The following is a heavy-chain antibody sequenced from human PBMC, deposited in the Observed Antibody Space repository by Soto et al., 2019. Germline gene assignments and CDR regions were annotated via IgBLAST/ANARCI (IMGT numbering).Heavy chain of an antibody. J-gene: IGHJ4*02. CDR2: IIPILGIA. D-gene: IGHD2-15*01. V-gene: IGHV1-69*08. CDR1: GGTFSSYT. CDR3: AREGGGQQLATPNLHLRY. Sequence: QVQLVQSGAEVKKPGSSVKVSCKASGGTFSSYTISWLRQAPGQGLEWMGRIIPILGIATYAQKFQGRVKIRGDKCTTKCYIELSTLTSDAPAVYYFAREGGGQQLATPNLHLRYWGQGTLVTVSS.